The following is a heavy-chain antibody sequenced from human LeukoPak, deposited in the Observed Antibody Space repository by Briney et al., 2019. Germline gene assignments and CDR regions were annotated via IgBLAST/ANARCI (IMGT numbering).Heavy chain of an antibody. J-gene: IGHJ4*02. V-gene: IGHV4-39*07. D-gene: IGHD3-3*01. CDR3: ARGNFFVGLGNY. Sequence: PSETLSLTCTVSGGSISSSSYYWGWIRQPPGKGLEWIGSIYYSGSTYYNPSLKSRVTISVDTSKNQLSLKLSSVTAADTAVYYCARGNFFVGLGNYWGQGTLVTVSS. CDR1: GGSISSSSYY. CDR2: IYYSGST.